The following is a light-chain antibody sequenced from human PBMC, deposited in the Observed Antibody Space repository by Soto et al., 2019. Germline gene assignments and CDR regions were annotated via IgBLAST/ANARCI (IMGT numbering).Light chain of an antibody. J-gene: IGKJ4*01. CDR3: QHYSTLPLT. CDR2: GAS. V-gene: IGKV1D-16*01. Sequence: DIQMTQSPSSLSASVGDRVTITCRASQDISRWLAWYQQKPGKGPKSLIYGASSLQSGVPSRFSGSGSGTDFTLTISSLQPEDFATYYCQHYSTLPLTFGGGTKVEIK. CDR1: QDISRW.